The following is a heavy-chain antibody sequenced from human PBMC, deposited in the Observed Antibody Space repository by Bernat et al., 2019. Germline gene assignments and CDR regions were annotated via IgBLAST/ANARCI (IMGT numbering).Heavy chain of an antibody. CDR1: GYIFTSYA. CDR2: INAGNGNT. Sequence: QVQLVQSGAEVWKPGASVKVSCKASGYIFTSYAMHWVRQAPGQRLEWMGWINAGNGNTKYSQKFQGRVTITRDTSASTAYMELSSLRSEDTAVYYCARVRYYDSSGHGMDVWGQGTTVTVSS. J-gene: IGHJ6*02. D-gene: IGHD3-22*01. CDR3: ARVRYYDSSGHGMDV. V-gene: IGHV1-3*01.